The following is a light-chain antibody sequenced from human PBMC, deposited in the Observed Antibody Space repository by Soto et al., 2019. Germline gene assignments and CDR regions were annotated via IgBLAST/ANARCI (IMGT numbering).Light chain of an antibody. J-gene: IGKJ3*01. CDR1: QSVGSNY. CDR3: QQYTTSPFT. CDR2: GAS. Sequence: EIVLTQSPGTLSLSPGERATLYCRASQSVGSNYLAWYQQTPGQAPRVLIYGASSRATGIPDRFSGSGSGGDFTLTISRLEPEDFAVYCCQQYTTSPFTFGPGTKVDIK. V-gene: IGKV3-20*01.